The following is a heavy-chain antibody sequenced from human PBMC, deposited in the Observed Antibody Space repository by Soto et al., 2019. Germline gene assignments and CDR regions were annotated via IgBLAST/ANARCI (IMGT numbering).Heavy chain of an antibody. CDR3: ARTSPRESWFDP. D-gene: IGHD2-2*01. V-gene: IGHV4-4*07. J-gene: IGHJ5*02. Sequence: SETLSLTCSVSGGSLNNCYWNWIRQTAGKGLEWIGRIHASGNTNYNPSPKSRATLSVDTSKNQISLKVRSVTAADTAVYYCARTSPRESWFDPWGQGTLVTVSS. CDR1: GGSLNNCY. CDR2: IHASGNT.